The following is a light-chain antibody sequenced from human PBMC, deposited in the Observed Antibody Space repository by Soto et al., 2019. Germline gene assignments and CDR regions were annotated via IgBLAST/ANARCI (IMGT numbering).Light chain of an antibody. J-gene: IGKJ4*01. Sequence: DIQMTQSPSSLSASVGDRVTITCQASQDISNYLNWYQQKPGEAPKLLISDGSNLETGVPSRFSGSGSGTHFTFTISSLQPEDFATYHCQQYEKVGLTSGGGTNV. V-gene: IGKV1-33*01. CDR3: QQYEKVGLT. CDR1: QDISNY. CDR2: DGS.